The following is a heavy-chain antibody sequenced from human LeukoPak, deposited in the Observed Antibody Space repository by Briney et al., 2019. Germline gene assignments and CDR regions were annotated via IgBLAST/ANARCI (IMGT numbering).Heavy chain of an antibody. V-gene: IGHV3-48*01. D-gene: IGHD2-2*01. CDR2: ISSGSSTI. J-gene: IGHJ3*01. Sequence: PGGSLRLSCEASGFIFSTYSMHWVRQAPGKGLEWVSFISSGSSTIYDADSAKGRFTISRDNAKNSLSLQMNSLRAEDTAVYYCARGTYCSNTTCYPLGVFDVWGQGTMVTVSS. CDR1: GFIFSTYS. CDR3: ARGTYCSNTTCYPLGVFDV.